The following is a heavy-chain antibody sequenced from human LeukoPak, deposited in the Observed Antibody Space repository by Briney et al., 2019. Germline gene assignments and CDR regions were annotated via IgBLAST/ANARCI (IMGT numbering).Heavy chain of an antibody. CDR2: ISYDGSNN. Sequence: GGSLRLSCAASGFTFSAYGMHWVRQAPGKGLEWVAVISYDGSNNYYADSVKGRFTISRDNSKNTLYLQMNSLRAEDTAVYYCAKDLRFWSPGWFDPWGQGTLVTVSS. V-gene: IGHV3-33*05. CDR3: AKDLRFWSPGWFDP. D-gene: IGHD4-17*01. CDR1: GFTFSAYG. J-gene: IGHJ5*02.